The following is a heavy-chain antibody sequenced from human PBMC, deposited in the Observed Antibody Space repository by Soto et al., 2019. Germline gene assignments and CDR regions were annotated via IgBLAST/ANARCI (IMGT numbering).Heavy chain of an antibody. V-gene: IGHV3-23*01. CDR1: GFTFSSFA. D-gene: IGHD6-19*01. J-gene: IGHJ4*02. CDR2: FSGSGGST. CDR3: AKRPFTSSGSFDY. Sequence: PGGSLRLSCAASGFTFSSFAMSWVRQAPGKGLEWVSTFSGSGGSTYYADSVKGRFTISRDDSKNTLYLQMNSLRAEDTAVYYGAKRPFTSSGSFDYWGQGTLVTVSS.